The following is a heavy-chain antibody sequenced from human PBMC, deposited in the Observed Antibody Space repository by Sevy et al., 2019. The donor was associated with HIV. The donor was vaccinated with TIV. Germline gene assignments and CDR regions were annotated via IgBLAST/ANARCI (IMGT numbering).Heavy chain of an antibody. CDR2: IYSGGST. Sequence: GGSLRLSCAASEFTVSSNYMSWVRQAPGKGLEWVSVIYSGGSTYYADSVKGRFTISRDNSKNTLYLQMNSLRAEDTAVYYCASPGIVGAIDAFDIWGQGTMVTVSS. CDR3: ASPGIVGAIDAFDI. V-gene: IGHV3-53*01. J-gene: IGHJ3*02. D-gene: IGHD1-26*01. CDR1: EFTVSSNY.